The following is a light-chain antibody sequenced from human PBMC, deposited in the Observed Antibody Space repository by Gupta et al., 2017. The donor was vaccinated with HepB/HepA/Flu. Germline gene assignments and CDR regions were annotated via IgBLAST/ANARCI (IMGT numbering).Light chain of an antibody. CDR2: AAS. Sequence: MQLTQSPSFLSTCVGDRVTITCRANQGINSYLAWYQQKPGKAPKLLIYAASTMQSGVPARFSGSGSGTEFTLTISRLQPEDFATYYCQQLNNYPWTFGQGTKVEIK. J-gene: IGKJ1*01. CDR1: QGINSY. V-gene: IGKV1-9*01. CDR3: QQLNNYPWT.